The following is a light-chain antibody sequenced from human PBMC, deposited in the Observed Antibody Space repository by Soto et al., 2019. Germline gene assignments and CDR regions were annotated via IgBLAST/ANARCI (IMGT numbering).Light chain of an antibody. CDR2: DAS. CDR3: QQYNSYRT. V-gene: IGKV1-5*01. Sequence: DIQMTQSPSSLSASVEDRVIITCRASQSISSWLAWYQQKPGKAPKLLIYDASSLESGVPSRFSGSGSGTEFTLTISSLQPDDFATYYCQQYNSYRTFGQGTKVDIK. J-gene: IGKJ1*01. CDR1: QSISSW.